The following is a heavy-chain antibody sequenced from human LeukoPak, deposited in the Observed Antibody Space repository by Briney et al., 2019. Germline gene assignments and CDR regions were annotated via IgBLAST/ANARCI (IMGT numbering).Heavy chain of an antibody. V-gene: IGHV1-2*06. CDR3: ARGRDGYNLDY. D-gene: IGHD5-24*01. J-gene: IGHJ4*02. CDR1: GYTFTGYY. Sequence: ASVKVSCKASGYTFTGYYMHWVRQAPGQGLEWMGRINPNSGGTKYAQKFQGRVTMTRDTSISTAYMELSRLRSDDTAVYYCARGRDGYNLDYWGQGTLVTVSS. CDR2: INPNSGGT.